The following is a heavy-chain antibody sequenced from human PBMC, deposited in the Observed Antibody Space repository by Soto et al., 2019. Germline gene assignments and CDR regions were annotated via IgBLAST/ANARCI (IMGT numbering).Heavy chain of an antibody. V-gene: IGHV3-7*01. CDR2: IKQDGSET. CDR1: GFTFSNYW. CDR3: ARALVNGGDY. D-gene: IGHD2-8*02. J-gene: IGHJ4*02. Sequence: GGCMRLSCAASGFTFSNYWMTWVRQAPGKGLEWVANIKQDGSETNFVDSVKGRFTISRDNAKNSLYLQMNSLRAEDTAVYYCARALVNGGDYWGQGTLVTVSS.